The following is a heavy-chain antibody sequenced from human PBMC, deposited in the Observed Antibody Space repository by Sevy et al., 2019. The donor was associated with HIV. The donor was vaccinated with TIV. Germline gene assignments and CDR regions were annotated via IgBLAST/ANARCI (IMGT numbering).Heavy chain of an antibody. J-gene: IGHJ5*02. Sequence: SETLSLTCAVYGGSFSGYYWNWIRQSPGKGLEWIGEINHSGSTHYNPSLKSRVTISVDTSKNQFPLRPNSVTAADTAVYYCARAPPVVVVPGAPSWFDPWGQGTLVTVSS. V-gene: IGHV4-34*01. CDR2: INHSGST. CDR1: GGSFSGYY. D-gene: IGHD2-2*01. CDR3: ARAPPVVVVPGAPSWFDP.